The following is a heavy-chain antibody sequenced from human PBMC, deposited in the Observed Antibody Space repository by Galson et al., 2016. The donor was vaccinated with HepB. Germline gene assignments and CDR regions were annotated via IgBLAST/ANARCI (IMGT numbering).Heavy chain of an antibody. CDR2: INPSGDST. CDR3: ARVGEDIVATTAGFEH. J-gene: IGHJ4*02. Sequence: SVKVSCKASGYTFNNYYMHWVRQAPGQGPEWMGIINPSGDSTTYAQKFHGRVTMTRDTSTSTAYMELISLTSEDTAVYYFARVGEDIVATTAGFEHWGQGTLVTVSS. CDR1: GYTFNNYY. V-gene: IGHV1-46*02. D-gene: IGHD5-12*01.